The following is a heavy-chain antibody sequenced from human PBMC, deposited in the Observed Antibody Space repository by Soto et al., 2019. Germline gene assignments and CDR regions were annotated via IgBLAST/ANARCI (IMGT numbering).Heavy chain of an antibody. V-gene: IGHV4-4*02. J-gene: IGHJ4*02. CDR3: SRDHSIAVAGSLDY. CDR2: IYHSGST. CDR1: GGSISSTNW. D-gene: IGHD6-19*01. Sequence: SETLSLTCAVSGGSISSTNWWSWVRQPPGKGLEWIGEIYHSGSTNYNPSLKSRVTISVDKSKNQFSLKLSAVTAADWAVEYCSRDHSIAVAGSLDYWGQGTLVTVSS.